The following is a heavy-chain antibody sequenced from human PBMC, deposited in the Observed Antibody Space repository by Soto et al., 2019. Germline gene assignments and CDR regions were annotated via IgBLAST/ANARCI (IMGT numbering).Heavy chain of an antibody. V-gene: IGHV4-61*01. CDR2: IYYSGST. Sequence: PSETLSLTCTVSGGAVSSGSYYWSWIRQPPGKGLEWIGYIYYSGSTNYNPSLKSRVTISVDTSKNQFSLKLSSVTAADTAVYYCARASLGYSYGHFDYWGQGTLVTVSS. J-gene: IGHJ4*02. CDR1: GGAVSSGSYY. CDR3: ARASLGYSYGHFDY. D-gene: IGHD5-18*01.